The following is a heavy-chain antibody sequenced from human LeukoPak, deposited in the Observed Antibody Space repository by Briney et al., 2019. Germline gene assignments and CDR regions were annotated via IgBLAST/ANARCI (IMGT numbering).Heavy chain of an antibody. CDR2: IIPIFGTA. CDR1: GGTFSSYA. D-gene: IGHD4-17*01. J-gene: IGHJ4*02. CDR3: ARATHGDSHLYY. V-gene: IGHV1-69*05. Sequence: SVKVSCKASGGTFSSYAISWVRQAPGQGLEWMGRIIPIFGTANYAQKFPGRVTITTDESTSTAYMELSSLRSEDTAVYYCARATHGDSHLYYWGQGTLVTVSS.